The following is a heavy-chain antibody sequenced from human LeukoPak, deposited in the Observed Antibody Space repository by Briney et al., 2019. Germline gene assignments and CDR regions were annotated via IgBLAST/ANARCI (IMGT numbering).Heavy chain of an antibody. CDR1: GGSVSSGSYY. CDR3: AAEVGDYVDY. V-gene: IGHV4-61*01. J-gene: IGHJ4*02. D-gene: IGHD1-26*01. Sequence: SETLSLTCTVSGGSVSSGSYYWSWIRQPPGKGLEWIGYIYYSGSTNYNPSLKSRVTISVDTSKNQFSLKLSSVTAADTAVYYCAAEVGDYVDYWGQGTLVTVSS. CDR2: IYYSGST.